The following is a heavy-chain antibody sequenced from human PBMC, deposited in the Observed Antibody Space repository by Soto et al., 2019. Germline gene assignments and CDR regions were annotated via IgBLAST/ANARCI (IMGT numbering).Heavy chain of an antibody. D-gene: IGHD6-13*01. Sequence: SETLSLTCTVSGGSISSSSYYWGWIRQPPGKGLEWIGSIYYSGSTYYNPSLKSRVTISVDTSKNQFSLKLSSVTAADTAVYYCARPHWLGIAAAGTADTGDYWGQGTLVTVSS. CDR3: ARPHWLGIAAAGTADTGDY. V-gene: IGHV4-39*01. CDR2: IYYSGST. CDR1: GGSISSSSYY. J-gene: IGHJ4*02.